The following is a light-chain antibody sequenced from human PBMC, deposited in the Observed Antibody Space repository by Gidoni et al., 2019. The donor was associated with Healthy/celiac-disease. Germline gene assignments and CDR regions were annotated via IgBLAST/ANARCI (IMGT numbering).Light chain of an antibody. V-gene: IGLV1-51*01. CDR2: DNN. CDR1: SSNIGNNY. Sequence: QSVLTQPPSVSAAPGQKVTISCSVSSSNIGNNYVSWYQQLPGTAPKLLMYDNNKRPSGIPDRFSGSKSGTSATLGITGLQTGDEADYYCGTWDSSLSAWVFGGGTKLTVL. J-gene: IGLJ3*02. CDR3: GTWDSSLSAWV.